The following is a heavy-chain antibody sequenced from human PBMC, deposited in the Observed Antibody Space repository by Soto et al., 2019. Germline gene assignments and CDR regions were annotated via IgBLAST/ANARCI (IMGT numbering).Heavy chain of an antibody. CDR2: VSAYNGNT. J-gene: IGHJ4*02. D-gene: IGHD6-13*01. CDR3: ARDHISYSSSWYYDY. Sequence: QVKLVQSGAEVKKPGASVKVSCKASGYTLTSYGITWVRQAPGQGLNRMGWVSAYNGNTNYPQKLQRRVTMTTDTSTSTAYMELSSLRSDDTAVYYCARDHISYSSSWYYDYWGQGTLVTVSS. CDR1: GYTLTSYG. V-gene: IGHV1-18*04.